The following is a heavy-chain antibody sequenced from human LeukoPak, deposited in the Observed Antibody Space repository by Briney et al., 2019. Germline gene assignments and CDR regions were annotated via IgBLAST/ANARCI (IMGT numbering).Heavy chain of an antibody. CDR2: VNRDGSET. V-gene: IGHV3-7*03. Sequence: GGSLRLSCAASGFTLSNHWMTWVRQVPGRGPEWVTNVNRDGSETYYLDSVKGRFTISKDNAKNSLYLQMNSLRAEDTALYHCARNNGMDVWGQGTTVIVSS. CDR1: GFTLSNHW. CDR3: ARNNGMDV. J-gene: IGHJ6*02.